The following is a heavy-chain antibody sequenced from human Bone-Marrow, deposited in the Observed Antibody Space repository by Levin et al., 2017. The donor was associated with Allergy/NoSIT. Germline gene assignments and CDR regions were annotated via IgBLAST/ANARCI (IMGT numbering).Heavy chain of an antibody. Sequence: PSETLSLTCTVSGGSVSSGSYYWSWIRQPPGKGLEWIGYIYYSGSTNYNPSLKSRVTISVDTSKNQFSLKLSSVTAADTAVYYCARVDHFGIVGATTVGPWGQGTLVTVSS. J-gene: IGHJ5*02. CDR3: ARVDHFGIVGATTVGP. V-gene: IGHV4-61*01. CDR1: GGSVSSGSYY. D-gene: IGHD1-26*01. CDR2: IYYSGST.